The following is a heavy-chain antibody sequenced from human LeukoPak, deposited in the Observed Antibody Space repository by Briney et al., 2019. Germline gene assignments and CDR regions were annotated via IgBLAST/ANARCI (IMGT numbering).Heavy chain of an antibody. CDR1: GFTFSSYE. D-gene: IGHD3-9*01. J-gene: IGHJ4*02. CDR3: ARQRGDILTGYYMPRGFDY. V-gene: IGHV3-48*03. Sequence: GGSLRLSCAASGFTFSSYEMTWVRQAPGKGLEWGSYISSSGSTIYYADSVKGRFTISRDNAKNSLYLQMNSLRAEDTAVYYCARQRGDILTGYYMPRGFDYWGQGTLVTVSS. CDR2: ISSSGSTI.